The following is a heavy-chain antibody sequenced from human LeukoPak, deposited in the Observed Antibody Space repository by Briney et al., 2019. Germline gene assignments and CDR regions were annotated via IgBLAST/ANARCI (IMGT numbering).Heavy chain of an antibody. V-gene: IGHV3-21*01. D-gene: IGHD3-10*01. Sequence: PGGSLRLSCAASGFTFSSYSMNWVRQAPGKGLEWVSSISSSSYIYYADSVKGRFTISRDISKNTFYLQMSSLTADDAALYYCAKDQQGGAGSGRFDYWGQGTLVTVSS. J-gene: IGHJ4*02. CDR3: AKDQQGGAGSGRFDY. CDR2: ISSSSYI. CDR1: GFTFSSYS.